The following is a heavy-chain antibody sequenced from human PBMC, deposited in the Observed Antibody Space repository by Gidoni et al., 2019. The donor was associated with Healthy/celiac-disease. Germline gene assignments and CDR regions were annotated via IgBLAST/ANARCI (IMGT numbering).Heavy chain of an antibody. CDR2: INHSGST. J-gene: IGHJ4*02. D-gene: IGHD2-15*01. Sequence: VQLQQWGAGPLKPSETLSLTCAVYGGSFSGYYWSGIRQPPGKGLEWIGEINHSGSTNYNPSLKSRVTISVDTSKNQFSLKLSSVTAADTAVYYCARGQPRYCSGGSCSSWASGWGQGTLVTVSS. V-gene: IGHV4-34*01. CDR1: GGSFSGYY. CDR3: ARGQPRYCSGGSCSSWASG.